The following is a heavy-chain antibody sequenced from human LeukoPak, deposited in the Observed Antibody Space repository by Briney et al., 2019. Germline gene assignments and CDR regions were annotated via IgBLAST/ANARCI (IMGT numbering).Heavy chain of an antibody. J-gene: IGHJ4*02. CDR2: IIPILGTA. Sequence: SVKVSCKASGGTFSRYAISWVRQAPGQGLEWMGRIIPILGTANYAQKFQGRVTITTDESTSTAYMELSSLRSEDTAVYYCATDLYGGYGDEGGYWGQGTLVTVSS. V-gene: IGHV1-69*05. CDR1: GGTFSRYA. CDR3: ATDLYGGYGDEGGY. D-gene: IGHD5-12*01.